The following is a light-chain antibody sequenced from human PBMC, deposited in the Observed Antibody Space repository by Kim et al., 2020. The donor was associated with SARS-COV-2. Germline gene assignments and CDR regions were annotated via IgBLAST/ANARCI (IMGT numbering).Light chain of an antibody. CDR1: QSILTY. CDR3: QQSYSTPT. J-gene: IGKJ2*01. CDR2: TAS. V-gene: IGKV1-39*01. Sequence: RSASVGDRFTITCRASQSILTYLNWYQQKPGKAPKLLIYTASSLKSGVPSRFSGSGSGTDFTLTISSLQLEDFATYYCQQSYSTPTFGQGTKLEI.